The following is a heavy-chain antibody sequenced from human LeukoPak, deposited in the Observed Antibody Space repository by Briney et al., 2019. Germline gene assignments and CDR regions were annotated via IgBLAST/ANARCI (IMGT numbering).Heavy chain of an antibody. CDR1: GGSFSGYY. CDR3: AREGTVSFFDY. D-gene: IGHD1-7*01. J-gene: IGHJ4*02. CDR2: VNHSGNT. Sequence: PSETLSLTCAVYGGSFSGYYWSWIRQPPGKGLEWIGEVNHSGNTNYSPSLKSRVTISVDTSKNQFSLKLSSVTAADTAAYYCAREGTVSFFDYWGQGTLVTVAS. V-gene: IGHV4-34*01.